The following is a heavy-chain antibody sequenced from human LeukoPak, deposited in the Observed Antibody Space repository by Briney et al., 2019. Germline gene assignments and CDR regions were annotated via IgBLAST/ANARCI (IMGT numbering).Heavy chain of an antibody. D-gene: IGHD3/OR15-3a*01. CDR1: GGSISSYY. J-gene: IGHJ4*02. CDR2: ISHSGST. V-gene: IGHV4-59*12. CDR3: ARGSADWPLDY. Sequence: SETLSLTCTVSGGSISSYYWSWIRQPPGKGLEWIGYISHSGSTKYNPSLKSRVTISVDKSKNQFSLKLSSVTAADTAVYYCARGSADWPLDYWGQGTLVTVSS.